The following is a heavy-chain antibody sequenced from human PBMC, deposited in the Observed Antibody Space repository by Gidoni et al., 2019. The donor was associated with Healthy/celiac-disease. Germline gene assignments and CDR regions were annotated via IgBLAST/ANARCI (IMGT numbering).Heavy chain of an antibody. V-gene: IGHV1-69*04. CDR3: ARGCSSGWDRGCNWFDP. J-gene: IGHJ5*02. Sequence: QVQLVQSGAEVKKPGSSVKVSCTASGGTFSSYAISWVRQAPGQGLEWMGRIIPILGIANYAQKFQGRVTITADKSTSTAYMELSSLRSEDTAVYYCARGCSSGWDRGCNWFDPWGQGTLVTVSS. CDR2: IIPILGIA. D-gene: IGHD6-19*01. CDR1: GGTFSSYA.